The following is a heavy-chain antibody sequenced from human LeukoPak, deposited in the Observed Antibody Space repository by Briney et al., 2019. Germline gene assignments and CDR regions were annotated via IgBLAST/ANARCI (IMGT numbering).Heavy chain of an antibody. CDR3: ARGFRGPNFDH. V-gene: IGHV4-30-4*07. Sequence: PSQTLSLTCAVSGGSISSGGYSWSWIRQPPGKGLEWIGYIYYSGSTYYNPSLKSRVTISVDTSKNQFSLKLSSVAAADTAVYFCARGFRGPNFDHCGQGTLDTVSS. D-gene: IGHD3-10*01. CDR1: GGSISSGGYS. J-gene: IGHJ4*02. CDR2: IYYSGST.